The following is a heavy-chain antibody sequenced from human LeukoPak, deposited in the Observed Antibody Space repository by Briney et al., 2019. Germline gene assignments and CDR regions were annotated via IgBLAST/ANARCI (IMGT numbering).Heavy chain of an antibody. CDR2: IYLGDSDT. Sequence: GESLKISCKSSGYTFTSYWIGWVLQMSGKGLEWMGVIYLGDSDTRYSPSFQGQVTISADKSISTAYLQWSSLKASDTAIYYCARHRGLITAADFWGQGTLVTVSS. V-gene: IGHV5-51*01. CDR1: GYTFTSYW. CDR3: ARHRGLITAADF. J-gene: IGHJ4*02. D-gene: IGHD3-10*01.